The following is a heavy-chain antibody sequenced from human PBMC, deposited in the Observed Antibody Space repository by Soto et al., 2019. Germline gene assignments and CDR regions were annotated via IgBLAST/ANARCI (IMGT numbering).Heavy chain of an antibody. J-gene: IGHJ6*02. D-gene: IGHD3-9*01. CDR2: INHSGST. CDR3: ARVGSFYDTGSGYYYQMDF. Sequence: PSETLSLTCAVYGGSFSGYYWSWIRQPPGKGLEWIGEINHSGSTNYNPSLKSRVTISVDTSKNQFSLKLSSVTAADTAVYYCARVGSFYDTGSGYYYQMDFWGQGTTVPVSS. V-gene: IGHV4-34*01. CDR1: GGSFSGYY.